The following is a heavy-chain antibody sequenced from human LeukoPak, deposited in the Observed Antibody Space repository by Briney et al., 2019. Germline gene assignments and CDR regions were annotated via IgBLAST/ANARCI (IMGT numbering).Heavy chain of an antibody. J-gene: IGHJ5*02. CDR3: ARSNNYYDSSAIDP. D-gene: IGHD3-22*01. CDR1: GYTFTSYY. CDR2: INPTGGGT. Sequence: ASVKVSCKASGYTFTSYYIHWARQAPGQGLEWMGIINPTGGGTSYAQKFQGRVTMTRDTSTSTVYMELSSLRSEDTAVYYCARSNNYYDSSAIDPWGQGTLVTVSS. V-gene: IGHV1-46*01.